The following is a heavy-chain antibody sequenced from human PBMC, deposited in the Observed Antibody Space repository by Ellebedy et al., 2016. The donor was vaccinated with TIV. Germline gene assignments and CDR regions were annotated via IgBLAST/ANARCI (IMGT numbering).Heavy chain of an antibody. CDR1: GSTFSTYW. CDR3: ARRYFDY. J-gene: IGHJ4*02. V-gene: IGHV3-7*03. Sequence: GGSLRLSXAVSGSTFSTYWMRWVRQAPGKGLEWVANIKQDGSERYYVDSVKGRFTISRDNAKNSLYLQMNSLRAEDTAVYYCARRYFDYWGQGTLVTVSS. CDR2: IKQDGSER.